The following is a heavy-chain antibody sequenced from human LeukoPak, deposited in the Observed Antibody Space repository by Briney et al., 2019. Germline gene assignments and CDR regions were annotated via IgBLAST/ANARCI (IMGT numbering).Heavy chain of an antibody. CDR3: ARDLLDYYFDY. J-gene: IGHJ4*02. CDR1: GYTFTSYA. CDR2: INAGNGNT. D-gene: IGHD2/OR15-2a*01. V-gene: IGHV1-3*01. Sequence: ASVKVSCKASGYTFTSYAMHWVRQAPGQRLEWMGWINAGNGNTKYSQKFQGRVTITRDTSASTAYMELSSLRSEDTVAYYCARDLLDYYFDYWGQGTLVTVSS.